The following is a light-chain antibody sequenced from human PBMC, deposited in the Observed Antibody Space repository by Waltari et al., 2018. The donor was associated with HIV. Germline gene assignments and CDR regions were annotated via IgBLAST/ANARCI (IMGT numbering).Light chain of an antibody. CDR2: QDS. CDR3: QAWDSSTGV. Sequence: SYELPQPPSVSVSPGQTASITCSGDKLADKYACWYQQKPGQSPVLVIYQDSKRPSGIPERFSGSNSGNTATLTISGTQAMDEADYYCQAWDSSTGVFGTGTKVTVL. J-gene: IGLJ1*01. CDR1: KLADKY. V-gene: IGLV3-1*01.